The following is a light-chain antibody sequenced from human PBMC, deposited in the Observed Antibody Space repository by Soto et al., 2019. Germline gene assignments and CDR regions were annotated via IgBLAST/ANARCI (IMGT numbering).Light chain of an antibody. CDR3: QHYGSSLSIT. Sequence: EIVLTQSPGTLSLSPGERATLSCRASQTISSNYLAWYQQKPGQAPRLLIYGASSRATGIPDRFSGSGSGTDFTLTISRLEPEDFAVYYCQHYGSSLSITFRQGTRLDIK. CDR1: QTISSNY. V-gene: IGKV3-20*01. CDR2: GAS. J-gene: IGKJ5*01.